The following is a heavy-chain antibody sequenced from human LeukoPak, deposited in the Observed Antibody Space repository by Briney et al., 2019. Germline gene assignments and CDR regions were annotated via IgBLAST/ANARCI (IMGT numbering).Heavy chain of an antibody. CDR2: INAGNGNT. J-gene: IGHJ5*02. CDR3: ARDIDRVFNWFDP. D-gene: IGHD6-13*01. V-gene: IGHV1-3*01. Sequence: ASVKVSYKASGYTFTTYAMHWVRQAPGQRLEWMGWINAGNGNTKYSQKFQGRVTITRDTSASTAYMELSSLRSEDTAVYYCARDIDRVFNWFDPWGQGTLVTVSS. CDR1: GYTFTTYA.